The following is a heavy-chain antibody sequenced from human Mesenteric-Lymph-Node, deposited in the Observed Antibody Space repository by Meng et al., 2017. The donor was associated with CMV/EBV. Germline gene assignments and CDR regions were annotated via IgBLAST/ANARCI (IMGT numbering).Heavy chain of an antibody. D-gene: IGHD6-13*01. V-gene: IGHV4-59*01. Sequence: GSLRLSCAASGFTFSDYYMNWVRQAPGKGLEWIGYIYYSGSTNYNPSLKSRVTISVDTSKNQFSLKLSSVTAADTAVYYCARASYSSSWFHWGQGTLVTVSS. J-gene: IGHJ4*02. CDR2: IYYSGST. CDR3: ARASYSSSWFH. CDR1: GFTFSDYY.